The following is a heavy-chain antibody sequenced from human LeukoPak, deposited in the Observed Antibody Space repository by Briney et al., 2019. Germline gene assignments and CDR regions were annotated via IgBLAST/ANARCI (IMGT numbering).Heavy chain of an antibody. CDR2: INPNSGGT. D-gene: IGHD6-19*01. J-gene: IGHJ6*03. CDR3: ARDGIAVAGTSFDYYYYMDV. V-gene: IGHV1-2*02. CDR1: GYTFTGYY. Sequence: ASVKVSCKASGYTFTGYYMHWVRQAPGQGLEWMGWINPNSGGTNYAQKFQGRVTMTRDTSISTAYMELSRLRSDDTAVYYCARDGIAVAGTSFDYYYYMDVWGKGTTVTISS.